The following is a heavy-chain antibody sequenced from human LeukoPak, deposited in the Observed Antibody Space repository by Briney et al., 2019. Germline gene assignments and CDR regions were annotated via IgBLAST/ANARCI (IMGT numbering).Heavy chain of an antibody. CDR3: TREGVGGFDT. D-gene: IGHD3-16*01. V-gene: IGHV3-7*01. J-gene: IGHJ3*02. Sequence: GGSLRLSCAASGFTFSRYWMSWVRQAPGKGLEWVANIKQDGSDKDYVDSVKGRFTISRDNAMNSLYLQMNSPRVEDTAVYYCTREGVGGFDTWGQGAMVTVSS. CDR2: IKQDGSDK. CDR1: GFTFSRYW.